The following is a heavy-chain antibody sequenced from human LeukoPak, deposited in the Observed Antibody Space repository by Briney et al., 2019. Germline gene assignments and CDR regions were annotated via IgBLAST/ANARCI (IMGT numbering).Heavy chain of an antibody. CDR3: ARGRVVIARYYFDY. Sequence: SETLSLTCAVYGGSFSGYYWSWIRQPPGKGLEWIGEINHSGSTNYNPSLTSRVTISVDTSKDQFSLKLSSVTAADTAVYYCARGRVVIARYYFDYWGQGTLVTVSS. CDR1: GGSFSGYY. V-gene: IGHV4-34*01. D-gene: IGHD2-21*01. J-gene: IGHJ4*02. CDR2: INHSGST.